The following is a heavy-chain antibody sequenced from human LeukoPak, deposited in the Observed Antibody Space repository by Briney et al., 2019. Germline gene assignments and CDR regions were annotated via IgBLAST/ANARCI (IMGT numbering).Heavy chain of an antibody. CDR3: AKGATYYYDSSGLGY. J-gene: IGHJ4*02. CDR2: IYSGGST. Sequence: GGSLRLSCAASGFTVSSNYMSWVRQAPGKGLEWVSVIYSGGSTYYADSVKGRFTISRDNSKNTLYLQMNSLRAEDTAVYYCAKGATYYYDSSGLGYWGQGTLVTVSS. V-gene: IGHV3-66*01. CDR1: GFTVSSNY. D-gene: IGHD3-22*01.